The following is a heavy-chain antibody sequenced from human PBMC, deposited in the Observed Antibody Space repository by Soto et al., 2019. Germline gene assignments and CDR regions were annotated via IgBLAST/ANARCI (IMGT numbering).Heavy chain of an antibody. CDR2: ISYDGSNK. D-gene: IGHD4-17*01. V-gene: IGHV3-30-3*01. CDR1: GFTVSSYA. Sequence: GGSLRLSCAASGFTVSSYAMHWVRQAPGKGLEWVAVISYDGSNKYYADSVKGRFTISRDNSKNTLYLQMNSLRAEDTAVYYCARVPGTTGSYYYYGMDVWGQGTTVTVSS. CDR3: ARVPGTTGSYYYYGMDV. J-gene: IGHJ6*02.